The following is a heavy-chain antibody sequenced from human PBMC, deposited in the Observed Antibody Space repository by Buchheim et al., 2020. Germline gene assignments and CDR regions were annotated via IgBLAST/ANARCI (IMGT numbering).Heavy chain of an antibody. CDR3: ARASRGSSGYWAWYFDL. J-gene: IGHJ2*01. CDR1: GGTFSSYT. CDR2: IIPILGIA. V-gene: IGHV1-69*09. D-gene: IGHD3-22*01. Sequence: QVPLVQFGAEVRKPGSSVKVSCKASGGTFSSYTISWVRQAPGQGLEWMGRIIPILGIANYAQKFQGRVTITADKSTSTAYMELSSLRSEDTAVYYCARASRGSSGYWAWYFDLWGRGTL.